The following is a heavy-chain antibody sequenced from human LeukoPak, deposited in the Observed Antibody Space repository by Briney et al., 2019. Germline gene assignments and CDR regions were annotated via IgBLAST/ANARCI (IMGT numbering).Heavy chain of an antibody. D-gene: IGHD4-17*01. CDR2: IYYRVTS. Sequence: SETLSLTCTVSGDSISTYYWSWIRQPPGKGLEWIGYIYYRVTSDYNPSLKSRVTMSVDMSTRQISLKLSSVTAADTAVYYCARASYGDYNFDYWGQGTLVTVSS. CDR3: ARASYGDYNFDY. V-gene: IGHV4-59*01. CDR1: GDSISTYY. J-gene: IGHJ4*02.